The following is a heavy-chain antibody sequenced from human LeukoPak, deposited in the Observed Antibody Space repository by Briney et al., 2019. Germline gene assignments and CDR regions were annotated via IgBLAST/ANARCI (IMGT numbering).Heavy chain of an antibody. CDR1: GGIFSSYT. Sequence: SVKVSFKASGGIFSSYTISWVRQAPGQGLEWMGGIIPLLGIANYAQKFQGRVTIIADKSTSTAYMELSSLRSEDTAVYYCARDDADSAYADGDYWGQGTLVTVSS. V-gene: IGHV1-69*04. CDR2: IIPLLGIA. CDR3: ARDDADSAYADGDY. J-gene: IGHJ4*02. D-gene: IGHD5-12*01.